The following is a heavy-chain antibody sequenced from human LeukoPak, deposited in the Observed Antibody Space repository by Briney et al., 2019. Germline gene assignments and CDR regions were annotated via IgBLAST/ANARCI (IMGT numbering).Heavy chain of an antibody. CDR1: GGTFSSYA. Sequence: ASVKVSCKASGGTFSSYAISWVRQAPGQGLEWMGGIIPTFGTANYAQKFQGRVTITADESTSTAYMELSSLRSEDTAVYYCARALPVAGRSPFDYWGRGTLVTVSS. J-gene: IGHJ4*02. D-gene: IGHD6-13*01. CDR2: IIPTFGTA. V-gene: IGHV1-69*13. CDR3: ARALPVAGRSPFDY.